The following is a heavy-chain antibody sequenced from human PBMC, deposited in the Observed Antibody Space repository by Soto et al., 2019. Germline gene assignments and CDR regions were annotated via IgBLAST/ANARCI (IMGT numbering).Heavy chain of an antibody. D-gene: IGHD5-18*01. CDR2: TYYRSKWYN. J-gene: IGHJ6*02. V-gene: IGHV6-1*01. Sequence: PSQTLSLTCAISGDSVSSNSAAWNWIRQSPSRGLEWLGRTYYRSKWYNDYAVSVKSRITINPDTSKNQFSLQLNSVTPEDTAVYYCARDSSYGYLGSYYYYGMDVWGQGTTVTVSS. CDR1: GDSVSSNSAA. CDR3: ARDSSYGYLGSYYYYGMDV.